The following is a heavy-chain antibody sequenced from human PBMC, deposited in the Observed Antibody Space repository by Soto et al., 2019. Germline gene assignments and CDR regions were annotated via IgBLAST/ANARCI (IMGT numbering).Heavy chain of an antibody. Sequence: QVQLQQWGAGLLKPSETLSLTCAVYGGSFSGYYWSWIRQPPGWGLEWIGVINHSGSTNYNPSHKSRATISVDTSKNQFSLKLSSVTAADTAVYYCARHYGSGSYGWFDPWGQGTLVTVSS. V-gene: IGHV4-34*01. D-gene: IGHD3-10*01. J-gene: IGHJ5*02. CDR3: ARHYGSGSYGWFDP. CDR2: INHSGST. CDR1: GGSFSGYY.